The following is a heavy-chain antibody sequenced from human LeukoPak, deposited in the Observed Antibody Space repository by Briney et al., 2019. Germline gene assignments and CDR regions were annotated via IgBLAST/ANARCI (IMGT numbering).Heavy chain of an antibody. D-gene: IGHD5-18*01. J-gene: IGHJ4*02. Sequence: PGGSLRLSCAASGFTVSSNYMSWARQAPGKGLEWVSVIYSGGSTYYADSVKGRFTISRDNSKNTLYLQMNSLRAAATAVYYCALPQIHLRRYWGQGTLVTVFS. CDR3: ALPQIHLRRY. V-gene: IGHV3-53*01. CDR1: GFTVSSNY. CDR2: IYSGGST.